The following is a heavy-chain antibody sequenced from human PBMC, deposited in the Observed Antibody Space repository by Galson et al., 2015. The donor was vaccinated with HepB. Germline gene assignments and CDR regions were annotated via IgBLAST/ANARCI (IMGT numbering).Heavy chain of an antibody. CDR2: INSDGTGT. Sequence: SLRLSCAASGFTFSNNWMHWVRQAPGKGLVWVSRINSDGTGTRYADSVKGRFTISRDNAKNTLHLQMDSLRDEDTAVYYCARLQYYDFWSGLEEGWFDPWGQGTLVTVSS. CDR1: GFTFSNNW. D-gene: IGHD3-3*01. V-gene: IGHV3-74*01. J-gene: IGHJ5*02. CDR3: ARLQYYDFWSGLEEGWFDP.